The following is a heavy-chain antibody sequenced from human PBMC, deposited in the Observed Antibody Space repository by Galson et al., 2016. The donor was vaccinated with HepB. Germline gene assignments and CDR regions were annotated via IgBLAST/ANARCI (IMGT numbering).Heavy chain of an antibody. CDR3: VTSQGY. J-gene: IGHJ4*02. V-gene: IGHV3-7*03. Sequence: SLRLSCAASGFTFSTYSMNWVRQAPGKGLEWVATINPDGNEKAYVDSVKGRFTMSRDSAKDSLHLQMNSLRAEDTGVYYCVTSQGYWGQGTLVTVSS. CDR2: INPDGNEK. CDR1: GFTFSTYS.